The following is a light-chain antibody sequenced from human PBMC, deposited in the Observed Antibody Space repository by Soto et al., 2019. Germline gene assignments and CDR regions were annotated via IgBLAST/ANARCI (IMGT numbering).Light chain of an antibody. CDR2: EVS. CDR1: SSDVGSYDF. J-gene: IGLJ1*01. V-gene: IGLV2-14*01. Sequence: QSALTQPASVSGSPGQSITMSCTGTSSDVGSYDFVSWYQQHPGKAPKLLIHEVSNRPSGVSARFSGSKSDNTASLTISGLQAADEADYFCSSYSSSTVRYVFGSGTKLTVL. CDR3: SSYSSSTVRYV.